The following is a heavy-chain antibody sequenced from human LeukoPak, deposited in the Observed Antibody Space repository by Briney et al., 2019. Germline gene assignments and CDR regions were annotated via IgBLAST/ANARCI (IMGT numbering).Heavy chain of an antibody. V-gene: IGHV1-2*06. CDR3: ARDRDDSSGYYWWFDY. CDR2: INPNSGGT. Sequence: GASVKVSCKASGYTFTGYYMHWVRQAPGQGLEWMGRINPNSGGTNYAQKFQGRVTMTRDTSISTAYMELSRLRSDDTAVYYCARDRDDSSGYYWWFDYWGQGTLVTVSS. CDR1: GYTFTGYY. D-gene: IGHD3-22*01. J-gene: IGHJ4*02.